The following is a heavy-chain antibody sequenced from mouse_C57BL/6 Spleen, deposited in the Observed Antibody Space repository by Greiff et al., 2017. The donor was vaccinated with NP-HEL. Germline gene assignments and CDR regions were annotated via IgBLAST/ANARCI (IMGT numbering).Heavy chain of an antibody. CDR3: TKTTVVAHWYFDV. CDR1: GFTFSSYA. Sequence: EVHLVESGEGLVKPGGSLKLSCAASGFTFSSYAMSWVRQTPEKRLEWVAYISSGGDYIYYADTVKGRFTISRDNARNTLYLQMSSLKSEDTAMYYCTKTTVVAHWYFDVWGTGTTVTVSS. D-gene: IGHD1-1*01. V-gene: IGHV5-9-1*02. J-gene: IGHJ1*03. CDR2: ISSGGDYI.